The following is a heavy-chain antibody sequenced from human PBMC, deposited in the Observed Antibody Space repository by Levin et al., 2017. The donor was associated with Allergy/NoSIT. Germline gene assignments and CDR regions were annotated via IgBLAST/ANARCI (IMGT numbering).Heavy chain of an antibody. V-gene: IGHV1-18*01. Sequence: ASVKVSCKASGYTFTSYGISWVRQAPGQGLEWMGWISAYNGNTNYAQKLQGRVTMTTDTSTSTAYMELRSLRSDDTAVYYCARDPRRYSGYINPFFDYWGQGTLVTVSS. CDR1: GYTFTSYG. CDR2: ISAYNGNT. J-gene: IGHJ4*02. CDR3: ARDPRRYSGYINPFFDY. D-gene: IGHD5-12*01.